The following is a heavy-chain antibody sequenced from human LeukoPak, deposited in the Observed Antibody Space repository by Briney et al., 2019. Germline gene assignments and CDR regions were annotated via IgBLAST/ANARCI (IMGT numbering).Heavy chain of an antibody. D-gene: IGHD3-22*01. Sequence: ASVTVSCKASGYTFTGYYMHWVRQAPGQGLEWMGWINPNSGGTNYAQKFQGRVTMTRDTSISTAYMELSRLRSDDTAVYYCARVDYYDSGIWFDPRGQGTLVTVSS. J-gene: IGHJ5*02. V-gene: IGHV1-2*02. CDR1: GYTFTGYY. CDR3: ARVDYYDSGIWFDP. CDR2: INPNSGGT.